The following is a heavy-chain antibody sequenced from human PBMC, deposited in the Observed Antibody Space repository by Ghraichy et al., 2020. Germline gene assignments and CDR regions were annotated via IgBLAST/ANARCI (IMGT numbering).Heavy chain of an antibody. Sequence: GGSLRLSCAVSGLTFSNFAMASIHQAQGQGQEWVSTANGSGGSRGYADAGTGRIIISRDKSRCTFYLQMNSLRAEDTAVHYCTTGKGGGTYVNWSFNIWRRCPPVTVSP. J-gene: IGHJ2*01. V-gene: IGHV3-23*01. D-gene: IGHD1-26*01. CDR1: GLTFSNFA. CDR3: TTGKGGGTYVNWSFNI. CDR2: ANGSGGSR.